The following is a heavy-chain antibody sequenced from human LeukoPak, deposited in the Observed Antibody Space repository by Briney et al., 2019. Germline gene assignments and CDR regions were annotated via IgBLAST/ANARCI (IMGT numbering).Heavy chain of an antibody. V-gene: IGHV4-39*01. Sequence: SETLSLTCTVSGGSISSSSYYWGWIRQPPGKGLEWIGSIYYSGSTYYNPSLKSRVTISVDTSKNQFSLKLSSVTAADTAVYYCARHEGYYDSRGYYGPRVLAGYFQHSGQGTLVTVSS. D-gene: IGHD3-22*01. CDR1: GGSISSSSYY. J-gene: IGHJ1*01. CDR3: ARHEGYYDSRGYYGPRVLAGYFQH. CDR2: IYYSGST.